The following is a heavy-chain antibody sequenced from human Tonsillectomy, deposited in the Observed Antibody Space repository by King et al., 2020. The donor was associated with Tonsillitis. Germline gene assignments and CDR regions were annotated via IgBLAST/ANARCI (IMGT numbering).Heavy chain of an antibody. Sequence: VQLVESGGGVVQPGKSLRLSCAASGFTFSSYGMHWVRQAPGKGLEWVAVIWYDGNNKYYVDSVKGRFTVSRDNSKNTLYLQMNSLRAEDTAVYYCARDGYSYYYMNGGGKGTTVTVSS. CDR1: GFTFSSYG. CDR2: IWYDGNNK. J-gene: IGHJ6*03. D-gene: IGHD5-18*01. CDR3: ARDGYSYYYMNG. V-gene: IGHV3-33*08.